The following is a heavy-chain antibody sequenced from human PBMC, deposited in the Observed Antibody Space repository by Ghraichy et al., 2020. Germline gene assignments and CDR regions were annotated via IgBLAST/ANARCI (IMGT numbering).Heavy chain of an antibody. CDR2: IYYSGST. V-gene: IGHV4-39*01. D-gene: IGHD3-10*01. CDR1: GGSISSSSYY. J-gene: IGHJ4*02. CDR3: ARLVQKGAIMVRGVIDY. Sequence: SETLSLTCTVSGGSISSSSYYWGWIRQPPGKGLEWIGSIYYSGSTYYNPSLKSRVTISVDTSKNQFSLKLSSVTAADTAVYYCARLVQKGAIMVRGVIDYWGQGTLVTVSS.